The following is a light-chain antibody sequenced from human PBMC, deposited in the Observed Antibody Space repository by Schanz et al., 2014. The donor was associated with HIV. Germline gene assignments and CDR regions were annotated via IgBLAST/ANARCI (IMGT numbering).Light chain of an antibody. V-gene: IGKV3-20*01. Sequence: EIVLTQSPGTLSLSPGERATLSCRASQSVSSYLAWYQQKPGQAPRLLIYDTSNRATGVPPRFSGSGSGTDFTLTISNLEPEDFAVYYCQQYGSSPSWTFGQGTKVEIK. CDR3: QQYGSSPSWT. J-gene: IGKJ1*01. CDR1: QSVSSY. CDR2: DTS.